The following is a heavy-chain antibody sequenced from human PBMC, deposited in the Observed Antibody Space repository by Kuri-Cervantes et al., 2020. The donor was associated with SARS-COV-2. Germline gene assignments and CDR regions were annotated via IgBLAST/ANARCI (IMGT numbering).Heavy chain of an antibody. CDR2: INPNGGT. CDR3: ARNRRTGGYSFGFDL. J-gene: IGHJ4*02. Sequence: ASVKVSCKASGYTFTDYYKHWVRQAPGQGPEWMGWINPNGGTNSAQKFQGRVTMTRDTSTSTVHMELSRLRFDDPAVFYYARNRRTGGYSFGFDLWGQGTLVTVSS. V-gene: IGHV1-2*02. CDR1: GYTFTDYY. D-gene: IGHD5-18*01.